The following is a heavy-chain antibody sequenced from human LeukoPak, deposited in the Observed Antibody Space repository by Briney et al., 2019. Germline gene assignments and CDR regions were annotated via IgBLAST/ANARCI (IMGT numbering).Heavy chain of an antibody. J-gene: IGHJ4*02. CDR1: GFTFSSYS. V-gene: IGHV3-48*01. Sequence: GGSLRLSCAASGFTFSSYSMNWVRQAPGKGLEWVSYISSRSSTIYYADSVKGRFTISRDNAKNSLYLQMNSLRVEDTAVYYCARDPVPAASFFDYWGQGTLVTVSS. CDR3: ARDPVPAASFFDY. D-gene: IGHD2-2*01. CDR2: ISSRSSTI.